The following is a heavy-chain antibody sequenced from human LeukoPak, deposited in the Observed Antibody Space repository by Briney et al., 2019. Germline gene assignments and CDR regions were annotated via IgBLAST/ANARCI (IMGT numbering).Heavy chain of an antibody. CDR2: ISGNNDNP. CDR1: GYTFSHFG. Sequence: ASVKVSCKASGYTFSHFGINWVRQAPGQGLEWMGWISGNNDNPNYGQKFQGRFTVTTDSSTNTAYMELRNLRFDDTAVYYCARDGTSTDDYWGQGTLVTVSS. J-gene: IGHJ4*02. D-gene: IGHD2-2*01. V-gene: IGHV1-18*01. CDR3: ARDGTSTDDY.